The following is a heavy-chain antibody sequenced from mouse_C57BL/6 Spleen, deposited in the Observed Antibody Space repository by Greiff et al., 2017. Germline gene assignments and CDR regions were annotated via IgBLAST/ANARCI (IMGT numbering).Heavy chain of an antibody. CDR2: ISSGGSYT. J-gene: IGHJ2*01. V-gene: IGHV5-6*01. D-gene: IGHD4-1*02. CDR1: GFTFSSYG. Sequence: DVQLVESGGDLVKPGGSLKLSCAASGFTFSSYGMSWVRQTPDKRLEWVATISSGGSYTYYPDSVQGRFTISRDNADNTLYLQMSSLKSEDTAMYYCARSTGTAVFDYWGQGTTLTVSA. CDR3: ARSTGTAVFDY.